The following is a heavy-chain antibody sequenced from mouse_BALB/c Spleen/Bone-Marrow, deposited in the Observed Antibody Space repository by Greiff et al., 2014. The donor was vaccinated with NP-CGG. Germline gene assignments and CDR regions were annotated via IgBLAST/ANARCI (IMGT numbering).Heavy chain of an antibody. D-gene: IGHD2-14*01. Sequence: EVQLVESGGGLVKPGGSLKLSCAASGFTFSDYYMYWVRQTPEKRLEWVATISDGGSYTYYPDSVKGRLTISRDIAKNNLYLQMSSLKSEDTAMYYCARDRGVQGYAMDYWGQGTSVTVSS. CDR2: ISDGGSYT. J-gene: IGHJ4*01. CDR3: ARDRGVQGYAMDY. V-gene: IGHV5-4*02. CDR1: GFTFSDYY.